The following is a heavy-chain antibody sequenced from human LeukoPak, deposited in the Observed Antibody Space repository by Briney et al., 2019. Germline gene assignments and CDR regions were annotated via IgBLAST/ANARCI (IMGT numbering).Heavy chain of an antibody. CDR2: IYSSGTT. CDR1: GGSLSRYY. V-gene: IGHV4-4*09. Sequence: SETLSLTCTVSGGSLSRYYWSWIRQTPGKGLEWIGYIYSSGTTNYNRSLQSRVIISLDTPKNQFSLSVTSVTAADTAMYFCARRISSWNVYIDKWGQGIQVTVSS. D-gene: IGHD1-1*01. J-gene: IGHJ4*02. CDR3: ARRISSWNVYIDK.